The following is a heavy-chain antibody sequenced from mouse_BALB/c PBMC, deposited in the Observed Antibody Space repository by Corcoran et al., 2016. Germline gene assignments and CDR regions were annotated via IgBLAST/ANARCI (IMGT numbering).Heavy chain of an antibody. Sequence: QIQLVQSGPGLKKPGETVKISCKASGDNFTNYGMNWVKQAPGKGLKWLGWINTYTGEPTYADDFKGRFAFSLETSASTAYLQINNLKNEDTATYFCARYGNYGAMDYWGQGTSVTVSS. CDR2: INTYTGEP. J-gene: IGHJ4*01. V-gene: IGHV9-3-1*01. CDR1: GDNFTNYG. D-gene: IGHD2-1*01. CDR3: ARYGNYGAMDY.